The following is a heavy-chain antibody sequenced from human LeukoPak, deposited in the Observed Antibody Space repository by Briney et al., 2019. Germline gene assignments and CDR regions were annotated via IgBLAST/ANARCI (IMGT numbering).Heavy chain of an antibody. J-gene: IGHJ6*02. V-gene: IGHV3-7*04. CDR1: GFTFSSYW. Sequence: TGGSLRLSCAASGFTFSSYWMSWVRQAPGKGLEWVTNIKQDGSEKYYVDSVKGRFTISRDNAKNSLYLHMNSLRAEDTAVYYCARDIVVVPAARPYYYGMDVWGQGTTVTVSS. CDR3: ARDIVVVPAARPYYYGMDV. CDR2: IKQDGSEK. D-gene: IGHD2-2*01.